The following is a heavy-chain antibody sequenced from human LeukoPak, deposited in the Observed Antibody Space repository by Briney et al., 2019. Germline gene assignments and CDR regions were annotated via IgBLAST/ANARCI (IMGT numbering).Heavy chain of an antibody. CDR2: IIPIFGTA. V-gene: IGHV1-69*05. Sequence: ASVKVSCKASGGTFSSYAISWVRQAPGQGLEWMGGIIPIFGTANYAQKLQGRVTMTTDTSTSTAYMELRSLRSDDTAVYYCARVSLPAEPDFDYWGQGTLVTVSS. D-gene: IGHD3-16*02. J-gene: IGHJ4*02. CDR1: GGTFSSYA. CDR3: ARVSLPAEPDFDY.